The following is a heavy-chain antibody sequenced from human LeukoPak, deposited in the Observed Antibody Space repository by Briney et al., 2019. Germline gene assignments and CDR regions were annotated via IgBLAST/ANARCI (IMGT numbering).Heavy chain of an antibody. CDR3: ARDLWELPTVFDY. Sequence: GGSLRLSCAASGFTFSSYAMSWVRQAPGKGLEWVSAISGSGGSTYYADSGKGRFTISRDNSKNTLYLQMISLRAEDTAVYYCARDLWELPTVFDYWGQGALVTVSS. CDR1: GFTFSSYA. J-gene: IGHJ4*02. CDR2: ISGSGGST. V-gene: IGHV3-23*01. D-gene: IGHD1-26*01.